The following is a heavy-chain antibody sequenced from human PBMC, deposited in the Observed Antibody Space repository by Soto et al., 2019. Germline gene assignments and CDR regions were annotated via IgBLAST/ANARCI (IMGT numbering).Heavy chain of an antibody. D-gene: IGHD2-21*02. V-gene: IGHV4-4*02. CDR3: ARGGDWKFDY. CDR2: IHPSGRT. Sequence: QVQLQESGPGLVKPSGTLSLTCAVSGDSISSDKWWSWVRQPPGKGLEWIGEIHPSGRTNCNPSRKMRILLSVERSQNQFSLQVNSMTAADTAVYYCARGGDWKFDYWGQGSQVTVSS. J-gene: IGHJ4*02. CDR1: GDSISSDKW.